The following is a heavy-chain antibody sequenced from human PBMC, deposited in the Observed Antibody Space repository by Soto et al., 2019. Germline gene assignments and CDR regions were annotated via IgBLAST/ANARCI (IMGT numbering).Heavy chain of an antibody. J-gene: IGHJ6*02. V-gene: IGHV2-70*11. CDR1: GFSLSTSGMC. CDR3: ARTSTIFGVDYYYGMDV. Sequence: SGPTLVNPTQTLTLTCTFSGFSLSTSGMCVSWIRQPPGKALEWLARIDWDDDKYYSTSLKTRLTISKDTSKNQVVLTMTNMDPVDTATYYCARTSTIFGVDYYYGMDVWGQGTTVTVSS. D-gene: IGHD3-3*01. CDR2: IDWDDDK.